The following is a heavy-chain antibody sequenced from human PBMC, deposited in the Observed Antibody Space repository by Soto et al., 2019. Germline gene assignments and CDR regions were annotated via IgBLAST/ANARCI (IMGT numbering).Heavy chain of an antibody. D-gene: IGHD6-13*01. J-gene: IGHJ5*02. CDR3: ARGRGTAAAVNWFDP. V-gene: IGHV1-3*01. Sequence: QVQLVQSGAEVKKPGASVKVSCKASGYTFTSYAMHWVRQAPGQRLEWMGWINAGNGNTKYSQKFQGRVTITRDTSASTAYMELSSLRSEDTAVYDCARGRGTAAAVNWFDPWGQGTLVTVSS. CDR1: GYTFTSYA. CDR2: INAGNGNT.